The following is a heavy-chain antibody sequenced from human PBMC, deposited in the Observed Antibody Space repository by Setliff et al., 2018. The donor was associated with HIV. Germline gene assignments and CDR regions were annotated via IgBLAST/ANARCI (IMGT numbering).Heavy chain of an antibody. Sequence: SETLSLTCAVSGYSISSGYYWGWIRQHPAKGLEWIGSIYHSGSTYYNPSLKSRVTISVDTSNNQFSLKLISVTAADTAVYYCARSTSYYDSSGYAAFDIWCQGTMVTVSS. D-gene: IGHD3-22*01. CDR1: GYSISSGYY. CDR3: ARSTSYYDSSGYAAFDI. V-gene: IGHV4-38-2*01. J-gene: IGHJ3*02. CDR2: IYHSGST.